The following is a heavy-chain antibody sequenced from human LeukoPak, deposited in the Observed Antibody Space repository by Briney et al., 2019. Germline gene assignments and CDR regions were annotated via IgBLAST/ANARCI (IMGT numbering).Heavy chain of an antibody. CDR2: IKQDGTEK. CDR1: GFTFTTYW. D-gene: IGHD3-10*01. Sequence: GGSLRLSCAASGFTFTTYWMGWVRQAPGKGLEWVANIKQDGTEKYYVDSVKGRFTISRDNAKNSLSLQMNSLRAEDTAVYYCARPLMYYYGSETYFWFDPWGQGTLVTVSS. J-gene: IGHJ5*02. CDR3: ARPLMYYYGSETYFWFDP. V-gene: IGHV3-7*01.